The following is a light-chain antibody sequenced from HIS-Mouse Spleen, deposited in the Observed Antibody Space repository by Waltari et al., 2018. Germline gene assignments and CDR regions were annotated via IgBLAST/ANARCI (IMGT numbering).Light chain of an antibody. CDR1: ALPKKY. V-gene: IGLV3-10*01. CDR2: DDS. CDR3: YSTDSSGNHRI. J-gene: IGLJ2*01. Sequence: SYELTQPPSVSVSPGQTASNTCSGDALPKKYAYRYHQKSGPATVLVLYDDSKRPSGIPERFSASISRTIATSTITEARVEAVADYYSYSTDSSGNHRIFGGGTKLTVL.